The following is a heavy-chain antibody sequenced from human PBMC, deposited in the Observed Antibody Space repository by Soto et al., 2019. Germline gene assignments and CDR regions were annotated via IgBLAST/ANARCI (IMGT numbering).Heavy chain of an antibody. Sequence: ASGKVSCKVSGYTLTELSMHWVRQAPGKGLEWMGGINAEDGETIYAQKFQGRVTITGDTSASTAYMELSSLRSEDTAVYYCARVVVRGTTDYWGQGTLVTVSS. CDR3: ARVVVRGTTDY. CDR1: GYTLTELS. J-gene: IGHJ4*02. D-gene: IGHD3-10*01. CDR2: INAEDGET. V-gene: IGHV1-24*01.